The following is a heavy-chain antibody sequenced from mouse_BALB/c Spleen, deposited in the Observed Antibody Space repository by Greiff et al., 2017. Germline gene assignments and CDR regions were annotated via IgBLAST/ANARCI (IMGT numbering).Heavy chain of an antibody. CDR1: GFSLTSYG. Sequence: VQLKESGPGLVQPSQSLSITCTVSGFSLTSYGVHWVRQSPGKGLEWLGVIWSGGSTDYNAAFISRLSISKDNSKSQVFLKMNSLQANDTAIYYCASLLRLRDYAMDYWGQGTSVTVSS. CDR3: ASLLRLRDYAMDY. J-gene: IGHJ4*01. CDR2: IWSGGST. D-gene: IGHD1-2*01. V-gene: IGHV2-2*02.